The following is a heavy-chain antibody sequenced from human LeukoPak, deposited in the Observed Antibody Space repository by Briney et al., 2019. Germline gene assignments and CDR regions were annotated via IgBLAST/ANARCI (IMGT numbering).Heavy chain of an antibody. D-gene: IGHD3-10*01. CDR1: GFTFSSYA. CDR3: ARGAYYYGSGSYPGRRDWFDP. V-gene: IGHV3-64*01. CDR2: ISSNGGNT. Sequence: GGSLRLSCAASGFTFSSYAMHWVRQAPGKGLEYVSAISSNGGNTYYANSVKGRFTISRDNSKNTLYLQMGSLRAEDMAVYYCARGAYYYGSGSYPGRRDWFDPWGQGTLVTVSS. J-gene: IGHJ5*02.